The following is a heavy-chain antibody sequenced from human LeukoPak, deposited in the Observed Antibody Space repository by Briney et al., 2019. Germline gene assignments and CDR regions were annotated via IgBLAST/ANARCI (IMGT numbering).Heavy chain of an antibody. J-gene: IGHJ4*02. CDR3: ARTSSTTVVTSH. Sequence: ASVKFSCKASGYTFTGYYMHGVRQAPGQGLECMGYINPNSGDTYYAQKFQGRVTMTRDTSINTAYMDMSRLRSDDTAMYYCARTSSTTVVTSHWGQGTLVTVSS. D-gene: IGHD4-23*01. CDR2: INPNSGDT. CDR1: GYTFTGYY. V-gene: IGHV1-2*02.